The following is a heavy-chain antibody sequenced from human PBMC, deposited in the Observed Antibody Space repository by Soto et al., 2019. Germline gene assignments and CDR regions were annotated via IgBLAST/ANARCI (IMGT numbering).Heavy chain of an antibody. CDR2: ISAHNGNT. Sequence: QVHLVQSGAEVKKPGASVKVSCKGSGYAFTTYGITWVRQAPGQGLEWMGWISAHNGNTNSAQKLQGRVSVTRDTSTSTADMELRGLRSDDTAVYYCVRGRYGDYWGQGALVTVSS. CDR3: VRGRYGDY. CDR1: GYAFTTYG. J-gene: IGHJ4*02. V-gene: IGHV1-18*01. D-gene: IGHD1-1*01.